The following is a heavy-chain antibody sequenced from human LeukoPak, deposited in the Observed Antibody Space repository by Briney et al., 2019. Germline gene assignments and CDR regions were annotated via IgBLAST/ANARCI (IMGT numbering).Heavy chain of an antibody. V-gene: IGHV1-8*03. D-gene: IGHD2-15*01. CDR3: ARGRRYCSGGSCFYYFDY. J-gene: IGHJ4*02. CDR2: MNPNSGNT. Sequence: ASVKVSCTASGYTFTIYDINWVRQATGQGLEWMGWMNPNSGNTGYAQKFQGRVTITRNTSISTAYMELSSLRSEDTAVYYCARGRRYCSGGSCFYYFDYWGQGTLVTVSS. CDR1: GYTFTIYD.